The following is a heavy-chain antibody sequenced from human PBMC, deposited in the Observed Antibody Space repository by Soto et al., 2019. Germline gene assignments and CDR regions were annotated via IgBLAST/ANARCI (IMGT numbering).Heavy chain of an antibody. CDR3: ARQIRGLTPNGFDP. CDR2: INQDGSEK. V-gene: IGHV3-7*01. CDR1: GFTVGSFW. Sequence: ESGGGLVQPGGSLRLSCGVSGFTVGSFWMGWVRQAPGKGLEGVANINQDGSEKYYVDSVKGRFTISRYNPRNSLYRQMDTLPVEDTAVYFCARQIRGLTPNGFDPWGQGTLVSVSS. J-gene: IGHJ5*02.